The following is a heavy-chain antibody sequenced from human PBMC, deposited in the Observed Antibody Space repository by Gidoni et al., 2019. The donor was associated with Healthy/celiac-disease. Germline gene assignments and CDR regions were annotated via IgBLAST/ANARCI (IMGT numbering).Heavy chain of an antibody. D-gene: IGHD3-16*02. CDR1: GGSFSGYY. J-gene: IGHJ4*02. V-gene: IGHV4-34*01. CDR2: INHSGST. Sequence: QVQLQQWGAGLLKPSETLSLTCAVYGGSFSGYYWSWIRQPPGKGLEWIGEINHSGSTNYNPSLKSRVTISVDTSKNQFSLKLSSVTAADTAVYYCARGGYDYIWGSHRPIDYWGQGTLVTVSS. CDR3: ARGGYDYIWGSHRPIDY.